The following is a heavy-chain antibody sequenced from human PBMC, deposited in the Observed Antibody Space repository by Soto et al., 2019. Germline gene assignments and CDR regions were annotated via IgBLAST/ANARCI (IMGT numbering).Heavy chain of an antibody. V-gene: IGHV1-69*13. J-gene: IGHJ4*02. CDR3: ARSPCGGDCYPRAYYFDY. Sequence: SVKVSCKASGGTFSSYAISWVRQAPGQGLEWMGGIIPIFGTANYAQKFQGRVTITADESTSTAYMELSSLRSEDTAVYYCARSPCGGDCYPRAYYFDYWGQGTLVTVSS. CDR1: GGTFSSYA. D-gene: IGHD2-21*02. CDR2: IIPIFGTA.